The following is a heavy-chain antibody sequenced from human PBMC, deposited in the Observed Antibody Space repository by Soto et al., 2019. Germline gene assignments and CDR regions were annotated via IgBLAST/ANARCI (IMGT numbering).Heavy chain of an antibody. CDR3: ARPDYCSSTSCPKGRYGMDV. J-gene: IGHJ6*02. V-gene: IGHV5-51*01. D-gene: IGHD2-2*01. Sequence: GESLKISCDGSGYSFTIYCIGLVLQMPGKGLDWMGIIYPGDSDTRYSPSFQGQVTISADKSISTAYLQWSSLKASDTAMYYCARPDYCSSTSCPKGRYGMDVWGQGTTVTVSS. CDR1: GYSFTIYC. CDR2: IYPGDSDT.